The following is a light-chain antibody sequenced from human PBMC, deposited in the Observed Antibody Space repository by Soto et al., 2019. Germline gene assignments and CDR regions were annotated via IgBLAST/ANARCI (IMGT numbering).Light chain of an antibody. J-gene: IGLJ2*01. V-gene: IGLV1-51*01. CDR3: GTWDSSLSAI. CDR2: DND. CDR1: TSNIGNHY. Sequence: QAVVTQPPSVSAAPGQKVTISCSGGTSNIGNHYVSWYQQLPGTAPKLLIYDNDKRPSGIPDRFSGSKSGTSATLGITGLQTGDEADYYCGTWDSSLSAIFGGGTKLTVL.